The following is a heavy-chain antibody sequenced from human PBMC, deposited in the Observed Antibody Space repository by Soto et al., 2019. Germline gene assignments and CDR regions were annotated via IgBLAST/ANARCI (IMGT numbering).Heavy chain of an antibody. CDR3: ARYNYGFDY. V-gene: IGHV4-59*01. CDR2: IHYTGST. CDR1: GDSISTYY. Sequence: SETLSLTCTVSGDSISTYYWSWIRQPPGRGLEWIGYIHYTGSTNFNPSLKSRVTISVDTSKNLFSLKLTSVTAADTAVYYCARYNYGFDYWGQGTLVTVSS. D-gene: IGHD5-18*01. J-gene: IGHJ4*02.